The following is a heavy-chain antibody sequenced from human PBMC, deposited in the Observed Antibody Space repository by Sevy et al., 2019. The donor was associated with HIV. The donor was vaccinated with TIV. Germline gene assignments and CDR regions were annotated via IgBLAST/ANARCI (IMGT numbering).Heavy chain of an antibody. CDR1: GGSISSYY. Sequence: GSLRLSCTVSGGSISSYYWSSIRQPPGKGLEWIGYIYYSGSTNYNPSLKSRVTISVDTSKNQFSLKLSSVTAADTAVYYCARASGWYMEDYWGQGTLVTVSS. D-gene: IGHD6-19*01. CDR3: ARASGWYMEDY. CDR2: IYYSGST. V-gene: IGHV4-59*01. J-gene: IGHJ4*02.